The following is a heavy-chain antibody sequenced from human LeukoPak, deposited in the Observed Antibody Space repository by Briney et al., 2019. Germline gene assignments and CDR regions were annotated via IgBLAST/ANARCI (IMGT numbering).Heavy chain of an antibody. CDR3: AVLGNYALDY. V-gene: IGHV4-59*02. D-gene: IGHD3-16*01. CDR1: GDSVSSYY. J-gene: IGHJ4*02. CDR2: IYHSGST. Sequence: SETLSLTCTVSGDSVSSYYWSWIRQPPGKGLEWIVYIYHSGSTNYNPSLKSRVTTSVDTSRNQFSPNLSSVTAADTAVYYCAVLGNYALDYWGQGTLVTVSS.